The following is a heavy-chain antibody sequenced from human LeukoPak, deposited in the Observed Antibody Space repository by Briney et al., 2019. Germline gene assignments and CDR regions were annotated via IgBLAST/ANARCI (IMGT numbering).Heavy chain of an antibody. CDR2: ISYDGSNK. CDR1: GFTFSSYA. V-gene: IGHV3-30-3*01. D-gene: IGHD7-27*01. Sequence: PGGSLRLSCAASGFTFSSYAMHWVHQAPGKGLEWVAVISYDGSNKYYADSVKGRFTISRDNSKNTLYLQMNSLRAEDTAVYYCARGLLGYFDYWGQGTLVTVSS. CDR3: ARGLLGYFDY. J-gene: IGHJ4*02.